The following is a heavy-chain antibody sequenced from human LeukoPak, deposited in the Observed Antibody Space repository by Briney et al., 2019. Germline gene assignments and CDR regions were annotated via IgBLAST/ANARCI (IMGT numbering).Heavy chain of an antibody. CDR1: GFTFSSYS. D-gene: IGHD2-2*01. Sequence: PGGSLRLSCAASGFTFSSYSTNWVRQAPGKGLEWVSSISSSSYIYYADSVKGRFTISRDNAKNSLYLQMNSLRAEDTAVYYCARDRTIYCSSTSCPYGSNYYYYMDVWGKGTTVTVSS. CDR3: ARDRTIYCSSTSCPYGSNYYYYMDV. J-gene: IGHJ6*03. V-gene: IGHV3-21*01. CDR2: ISSSSYI.